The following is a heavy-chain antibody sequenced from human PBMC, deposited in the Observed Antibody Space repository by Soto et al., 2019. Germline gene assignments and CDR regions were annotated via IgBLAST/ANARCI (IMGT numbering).Heavy chain of an antibody. CDR3: TRDASRDSSARGWFDP. CDR2: ISSNSAYI. CDR1: AFTFRSFT. V-gene: IGHV3-21*01. D-gene: IGHD6-13*01. J-gene: IGHJ5*02. Sequence: GGSLRLSCAASAFTFRSFTMNWVRQAPGKGLEWVSTISSNSAYIYYTDALRGRFTISRDNAKNSLHLQMNSLRAEDTAVYYCTRDASRDSSARGWFDPWGPGTLVTVPQ.